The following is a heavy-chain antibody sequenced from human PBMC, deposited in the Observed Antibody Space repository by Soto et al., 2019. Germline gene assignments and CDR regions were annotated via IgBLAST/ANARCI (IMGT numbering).Heavy chain of an antibody. CDR2: IWYDGSNK. J-gene: IGHJ5*02. CDR3: ARVLDYDYVWGSYPLNWFDP. V-gene: IGHV3-33*01. CDR1: GFTFSSYG. Sequence: PGGSLRLSCAASGFTFSSYGMHWVRQAPGKGLEWVAVIWYDGSNKYYADSVKGRFTISRDNSKNTLYLQMNSLRAEDTAVYYCARVLDYDYVWGSYPLNWFDPWGQGTLVTVSS. D-gene: IGHD3-16*02.